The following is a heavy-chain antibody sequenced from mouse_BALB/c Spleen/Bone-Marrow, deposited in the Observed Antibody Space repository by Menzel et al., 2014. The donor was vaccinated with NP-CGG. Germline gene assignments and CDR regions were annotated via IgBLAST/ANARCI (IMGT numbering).Heavy chain of an antibody. Sequence: VQLQQSGPELTKPGASVKISCKATGYTFSSYWIEWVKPRPGHGLEWIGEILPGSGNTHYNEKFKGKVTFTADTSSNTAYMQLSSLTSEGSAVYYCTRQGFACWGQGTLVTVSA. CDR1: GYTFSSYW. J-gene: IGHJ3*01. CDR2: ILPGSGNT. CDR3: TRQGFAC. V-gene: IGHV1-9*01.